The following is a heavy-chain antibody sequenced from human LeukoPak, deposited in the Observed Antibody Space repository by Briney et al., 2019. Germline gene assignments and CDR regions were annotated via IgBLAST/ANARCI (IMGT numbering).Heavy chain of an antibody. CDR1: GFTFSDYS. Sequence: GGSLRLSCAASGFTFSDYSMNWVRQAPGKGLEWVSYISSTYATIYYADSVKGRFTISRDNAKNSLYLQMNSLRAEDTAVYYCARDRNYHDSSGYYFDYWGQGSLVTVSS. V-gene: IGHV3-48*04. CDR2: ISSTYATI. D-gene: IGHD3-22*01. CDR3: ARDRNYHDSSGYYFDY. J-gene: IGHJ4*02.